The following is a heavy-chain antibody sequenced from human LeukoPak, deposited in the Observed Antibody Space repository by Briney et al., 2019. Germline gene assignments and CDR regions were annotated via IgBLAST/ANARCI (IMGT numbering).Heavy chain of an antibody. Sequence: SSVKVSCKASGGTFSSYAISWVRQAPGQGLEWMGWINLNSGGTSYAQKFQGRVTMTRDTSITSAYMELSSLRSDDTAVYYCARAGHGATSVGEYMNDYWGQGTLVTVSS. CDR3: ARAGHGATSVGEYMNDY. D-gene: IGHD6-6*01. CDR1: GGTFSSYA. CDR2: INLNSGGT. V-gene: IGHV1-2*02. J-gene: IGHJ4*02.